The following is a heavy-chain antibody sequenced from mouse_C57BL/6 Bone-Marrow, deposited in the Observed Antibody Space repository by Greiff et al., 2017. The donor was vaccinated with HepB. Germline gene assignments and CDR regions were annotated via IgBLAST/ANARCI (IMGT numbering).Heavy chain of an antibody. CDR2: IDPEDGET. J-gene: IGHJ2*01. CDR3: ACTTVVPYFDY. Sequence: EVKLMESGAELVKPGASVKLSCTASGFNIKDYYMHWVKQRTEQGLEWIGRIDPEDGETKYAPKFQGKATITADTSSNTAYLQLSSLTSEDTAVYYCACTTVVPYFDYWGQGTTLTVSS. CDR1: GFNIKDYY. D-gene: IGHD1-1*01. V-gene: IGHV14-2*01.